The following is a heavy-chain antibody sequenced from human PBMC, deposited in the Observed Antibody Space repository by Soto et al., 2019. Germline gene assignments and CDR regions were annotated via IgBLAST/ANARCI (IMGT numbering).Heavy chain of an antibody. CDR2: TYYRSKWIH. CDR3: AGVVWSRGMNV. J-gene: IGHJ6*02. CDR1: VDSVSSSSAA. D-gene: IGHD3-16*01. Sequence: SQTLSLTCDISVDSVSSSSAAWSWIRQSPSRGLEWLGRTYYRSKWIHEYTVSMESRITINPDTSKNQFSLHIYSVTPEDTAVYYCAGVVWSRGMNVLGQGTLVTVSS. V-gene: IGHV6-1*01.